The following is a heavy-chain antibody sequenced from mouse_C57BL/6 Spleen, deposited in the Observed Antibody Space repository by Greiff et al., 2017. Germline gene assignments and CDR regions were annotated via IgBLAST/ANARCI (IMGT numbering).Heavy chain of an antibody. CDR3: ARERAIYYDAMDY. D-gene: IGHD2-1*01. Sequence: EVQLVESGPELVKPGASVKMSCKASGYTFTDYNMHWVKQSHGKSLEWIGYINPNNGGTSYNQKFKGKATLTVNKSSSTAYMELRSLTSEDSAVYYCARERAIYYDAMDYWGQGTSVTVSS. CDR1: GYTFTDYN. CDR2: INPNNGGT. J-gene: IGHJ4*01. V-gene: IGHV1-22*01.